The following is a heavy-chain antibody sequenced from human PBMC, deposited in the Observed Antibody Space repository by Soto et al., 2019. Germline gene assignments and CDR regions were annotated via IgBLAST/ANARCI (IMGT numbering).Heavy chain of an antibody. J-gene: IGHJ4*02. V-gene: IGHV1-58*01. CDR2: IVVGSGNT. D-gene: IGHD4-17*01. CDR1: GFTFTNSA. Sequence: SVKVSCKASGFTFTNSAVQWVRQARGQRLEWIGWIVVGSGNTNYAQKFQERVTITRDLSTSTAYMELSSLRSEDTAVYYCARAPKALRCLDYWGQGTLVTVSS. CDR3: ARAPKALRCLDY.